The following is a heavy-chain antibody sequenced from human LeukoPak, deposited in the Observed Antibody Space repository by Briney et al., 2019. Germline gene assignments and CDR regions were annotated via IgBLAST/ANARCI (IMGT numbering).Heavy chain of an antibody. D-gene: IGHD3-10*01. CDR2: ISGSGGST. V-gene: IGHV3-23*01. CDR3: AKRGGYGSGSYHFDY. J-gene: IGHJ4*02. Sequence: GGSLRLSCAASGFSFSSHAMGWVRQAPGKGLEWVSAISGSGGSTYYADPVKGRFTISRDNSKNTLYLQMNSLRAEDTAVYYCAKRGGYGSGSYHFDYWGQGTLVTVSS. CDR1: GFSFSSHA.